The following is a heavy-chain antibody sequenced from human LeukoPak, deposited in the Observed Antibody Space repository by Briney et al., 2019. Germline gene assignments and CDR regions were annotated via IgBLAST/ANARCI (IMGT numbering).Heavy chain of an antibody. Sequence: PGGSLRLSCAASGFTFSSYAMTWVRQAPGKGLEWVSSLSGSGEITNYADSVKGRFTISRDNSKNMLYLQMNSLRADDTAVYYCATISMIYCTGGSCYWRYWGQGTLVTGSS. V-gene: IGHV3-23*01. CDR3: ATISMIYCTGGSCYWRY. CDR1: GFTFSSYA. D-gene: IGHD2-15*01. J-gene: IGHJ4*02. CDR2: LSGSGEIT.